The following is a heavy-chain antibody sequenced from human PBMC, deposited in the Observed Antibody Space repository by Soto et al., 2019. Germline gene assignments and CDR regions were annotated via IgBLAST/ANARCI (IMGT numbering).Heavy chain of an antibody. V-gene: IGHV3-30*18. CDR2: ISYDGNNE. D-gene: IGHD6-19*01. CDR3: VKSGYSNGPTFFVQH. J-gene: IGHJ1*01. Sequence: QVQLVESGGGVVQPGRSLRLSCAASGFTFSSYGMHWVRQAPGKGLEWVAVISYDGNNEYYADSVKGRFTISRENSKNTRYLQMHSLRDVDTAVYYCVKSGYSNGPTFFVQHWGQGTLVTVSS. CDR1: GFTFSSYG.